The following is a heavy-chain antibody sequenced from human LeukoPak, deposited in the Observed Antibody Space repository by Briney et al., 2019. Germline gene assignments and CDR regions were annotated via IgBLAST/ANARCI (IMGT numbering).Heavy chain of an antibody. J-gene: IGHJ6*02. V-gene: IGHV6-1*01. D-gene: IGHD2-15*01. CDR2: TYYRSKWYN. Sequence: SQTLSLTCAISGDSVSSNSATWTWIRQSPSRGLEWLGRTYYRSKWYNDYAVSVESRISIKPDTSKNQFSLQLNFVTPEDTAVYYCARTIGFDNGMDVWGQGTTVTVSS. CDR3: ARTIGFDNGMDV. CDR1: GDSVSSNSAT.